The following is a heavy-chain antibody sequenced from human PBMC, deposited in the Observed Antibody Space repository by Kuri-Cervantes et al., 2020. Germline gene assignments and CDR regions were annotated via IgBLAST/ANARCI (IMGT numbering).Heavy chain of an antibody. V-gene: IGHV1-2*02. J-gene: IGHJ4*02. CDR3: ARVAVAGTWDY. CDR2: INPSSGGT. CDR1: GYTFTSYD. Sequence: ASVKVSCKASGYTFTSYDINWVRQATGQGLEWMEWINPSSGGTNYAQKFQGRVTMTRDTSTSTAYMELSRLRSDDTAVYYCARVAVAGTWDYWGQGTLVTVSS. D-gene: IGHD6-19*01.